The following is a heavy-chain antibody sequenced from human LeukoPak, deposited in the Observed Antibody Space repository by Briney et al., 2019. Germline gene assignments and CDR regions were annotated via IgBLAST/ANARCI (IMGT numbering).Heavy chain of an antibody. J-gene: IGHJ4*02. Sequence: SETLSLTCAVYGGSFSGYYWSWIRQPPGKGLEWIGEINHSGSTNHNPSLKSRVTISVDTSKNQFSLKLSSVTAADTAVYYCARGGGYSSSWYGGYFDYWGQGTLVTVSS. CDR3: ARGGGYSSSWYGGYFDY. D-gene: IGHD6-13*01. CDR1: GGSFSGYY. V-gene: IGHV4-34*01. CDR2: INHSGST.